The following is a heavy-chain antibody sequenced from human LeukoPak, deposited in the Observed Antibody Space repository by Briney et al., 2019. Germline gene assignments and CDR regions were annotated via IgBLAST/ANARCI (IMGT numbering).Heavy chain of an antibody. CDR1: GFTFSSYA. J-gene: IGHJ4*02. V-gene: IGHV3-23*01. CDR3: ARDFRPVVGVAGTFDY. CDR2: ISGSGGST. Sequence: GGSLRLSCAASGFTFSSYAMSWVRQAPGKGLEWVSAISGSGGSTYYADSVKGRFTISRDNSKNTLYLQMNSLRAEDTAVYYCARDFRPVVGVAGTFDYWGQGTLVTVSS. D-gene: IGHD6-13*01.